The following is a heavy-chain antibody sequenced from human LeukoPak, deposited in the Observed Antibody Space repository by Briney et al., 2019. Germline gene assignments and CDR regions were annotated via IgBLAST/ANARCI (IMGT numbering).Heavy chain of an antibody. CDR1: GFTFSTYG. CDR3: ARKSIATSSGWAQFDS. J-gene: IGHJ4*02. D-gene: IGHD6-13*01. V-gene: IGHV3-30*02. Sequence: PGGSLRLSCAASGFTFSTYGMHWVRQAPGKGLEWVAFIQYDGSDEHYADSVKGRFTISRDNSKNTLFLQMNSLRAEDTAVYYCARKSIATSSGWAQFDSWGQGNLVIVSS. CDR2: IQYDGSDE.